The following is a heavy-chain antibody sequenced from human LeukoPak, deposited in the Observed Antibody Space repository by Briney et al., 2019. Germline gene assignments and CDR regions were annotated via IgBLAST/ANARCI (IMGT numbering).Heavy chain of an antibody. Sequence: GGSLRLSCAASGFTVSSNYMSWVRQAAGKGLEWVSVIYSGGSTYYADSVKGRFTISRDNSKNTLYLQMNSLRAEDTAVYYCARVGQQLDQYFQHWGQGTLVTVSS. CDR2: IYSGGST. D-gene: IGHD6-13*01. V-gene: IGHV3-66*01. J-gene: IGHJ1*01. CDR3: ARVGQQLDQYFQH. CDR1: GFTVSSNY.